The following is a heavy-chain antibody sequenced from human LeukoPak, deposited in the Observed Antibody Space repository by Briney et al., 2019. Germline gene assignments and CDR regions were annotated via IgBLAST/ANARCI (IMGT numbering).Heavy chain of an antibody. Sequence: GRSLRLSCAASGFTFSSYAMHWVRQAPGKGLEWVAVISYDGSNKYYADSVKGRFTISRDNSKNTLYLQMNSLRAEDTAVYYCAREWGATLHAFDIWGQGTMVTVSS. CDR3: AREWGATLHAFDI. CDR2: ISYDGSNK. V-gene: IGHV3-30*04. J-gene: IGHJ3*02. D-gene: IGHD1-26*01. CDR1: GFTFSSYA.